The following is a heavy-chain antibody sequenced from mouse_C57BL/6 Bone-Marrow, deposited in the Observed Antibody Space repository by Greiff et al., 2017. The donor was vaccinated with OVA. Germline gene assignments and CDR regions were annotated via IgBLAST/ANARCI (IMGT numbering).Heavy chain of an antibody. CDR1: GYTFTSYW. D-gene: IGHD1-1*01. V-gene: IGHV1-53*01. J-gene: IGHJ4*01. CDR2: INPSNGGT. CDR3: ARRGLITTVPYYAMDY. Sequence: QVQLKQPGTELVKPGASVKLSCKASGYTFTSYWMHWVKQRPGQGLEWIGNINPSNGGTNYNEKFKSKATLTVDKSSSTAYMQLSSLTSEDSAVYYCARRGLITTVPYYAMDYWGQGTSVTVSS.